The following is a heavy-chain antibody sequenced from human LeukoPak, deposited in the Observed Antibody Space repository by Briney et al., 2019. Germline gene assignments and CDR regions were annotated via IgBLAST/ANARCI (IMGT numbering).Heavy chain of an antibody. D-gene: IGHD3-3*01. CDR1: GFTFSRYG. CDR2: IRYDGSDK. Sequence: GGSLRLSCAAPGFTFSRYGMHWVRQAPGKGLEWVAFIRYDGSDKYYADSVKGRFTISRDNSKNTLYLQMNSLRSDDTAVYYCARGGYDFWSGYHIEFRYWGQGTLVTVSS. CDR3: ARGGYDFWSGYHIEFRY. J-gene: IGHJ4*02. V-gene: IGHV3-30*02.